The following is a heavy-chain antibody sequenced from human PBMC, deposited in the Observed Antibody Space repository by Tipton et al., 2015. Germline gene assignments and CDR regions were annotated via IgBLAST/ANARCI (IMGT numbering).Heavy chain of an antibody. CDR2: ITSSGTPR. Sequence: GSLRLSCAASGFTFSSYSMNWVRQAPGKGLEWVSKITSSGTPRFYTASVKGRFTISRENAKNSLSLQMNSLSAGDTAVYYCARGLRAPHISMLRGPYDDWGQGTLVTVSS. CDR1: GFTFSSYS. CDR3: ARGLRAPHISMLRGPYDD. D-gene: IGHD3-10*01. V-gene: IGHV3-48*01. J-gene: IGHJ4*02.